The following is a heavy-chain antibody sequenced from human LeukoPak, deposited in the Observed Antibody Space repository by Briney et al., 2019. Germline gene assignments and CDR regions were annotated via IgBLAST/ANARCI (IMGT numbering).Heavy chain of an antibody. CDR3: TYYYDSSGYHGGFDP. V-gene: IGHV1-69*02. J-gene: IGHJ5*02. CDR2: IIPILGIA. CDR1: GGTFSSYT. Sequence: SVKVSCKASGGTFSSYTISWVRQAPGQGLEWMGRIIPILGIANYAQKFQGRVTITADKSTSTAYMELSSLRSEDMAVYYCTYYYDSSGYHGGFDPWGQGTLVTVSS. D-gene: IGHD3-22*01.